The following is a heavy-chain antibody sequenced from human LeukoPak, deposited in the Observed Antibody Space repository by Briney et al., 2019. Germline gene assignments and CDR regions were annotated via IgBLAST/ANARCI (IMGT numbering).Heavy chain of an antibody. D-gene: IGHD2-2*01. J-gene: IGHJ4*02. Sequence: GGSLRLSCAASGVTFSRNAMSWVRQAPGKGPEWVSGISGSGGSTDSADSVKGRFTISRDNSKNTLYLQMNSLRVEDTAVYYCAKKYGQIPSFDYWGQGTLVTVSS. CDR3: AKKYGQIPSFDY. V-gene: IGHV3-23*01. CDR2: ISGSGGST. CDR1: GVTFSRNA.